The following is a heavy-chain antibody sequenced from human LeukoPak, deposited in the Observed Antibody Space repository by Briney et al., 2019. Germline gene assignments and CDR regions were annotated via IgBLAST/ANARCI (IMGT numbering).Heavy chain of an antibody. V-gene: IGHV4-4*07. Sequence: SETLSLTRTVSGGSISSYYWSWIPHPAGKGLGWIGRIYTSGSTNYNPSRKRRVTMSVDTSKNQFSLKLSSVTAADTAVYYCARDGAYDTSVAFDIWGQGTMVTVSS. J-gene: IGHJ3*02. CDR1: GGSISSYY. CDR2: IYTSGST. D-gene: IGHD3-22*01. CDR3: ARDGAYDTSVAFDI.